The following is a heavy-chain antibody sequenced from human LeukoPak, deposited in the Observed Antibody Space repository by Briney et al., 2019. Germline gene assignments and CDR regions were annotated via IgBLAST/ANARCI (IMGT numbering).Heavy chain of an antibody. CDR3: ARDRVYYYDTQPYYYYMDV. J-gene: IGHJ6*03. V-gene: IGHV1-69*13. CDR2: IIPIFGTA. D-gene: IGHD3-22*01. Sequence: ASVKVSCKASGGTFSSYAISWVRQAPGQGLEWMGGIIPIFGTANYAQKFQGRVTITADESTSTAYMELSSLRSEDTAVYYCARDRVYYYDTQPYYYYMDVWGKGTTVTISS. CDR1: GGTFSSYA.